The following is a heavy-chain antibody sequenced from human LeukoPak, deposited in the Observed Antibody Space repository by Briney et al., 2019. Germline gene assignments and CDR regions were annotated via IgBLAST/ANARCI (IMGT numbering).Heavy chain of an antibody. J-gene: IGHJ4*02. CDR3: ARGYYYDSSGYLDY. Sequence: GASVKVSCKASGGTFSSYAISWVRQAPGQGLEWMGWISAYNGNTNYAQKLQGRVTMTTDTSTSTAYMELRSLRSDDTAVYYCARGYYYDSSGYLDYWGQGTLVTVSS. V-gene: IGHV1-18*01. CDR1: GGTFSSYA. D-gene: IGHD3-22*01. CDR2: ISAYNGNT.